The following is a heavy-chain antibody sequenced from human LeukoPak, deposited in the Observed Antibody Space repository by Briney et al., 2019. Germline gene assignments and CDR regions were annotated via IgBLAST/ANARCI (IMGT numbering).Heavy chain of an antibody. Sequence: GASVKVPCKASGYTFTGYYMHWVRQAPGQGLEWMGWINPNSGGTNYEQKFQGRVTMTRDTSISTAYMELSRLRSDDTDVYYCARESLAAKWFDPWGQGTLVTVSS. CDR2: INPNSGGT. CDR1: GYTFTGYY. V-gene: IGHV1-2*02. CDR3: ARESLAAKWFDP. J-gene: IGHJ5*02. D-gene: IGHD6-6*01.